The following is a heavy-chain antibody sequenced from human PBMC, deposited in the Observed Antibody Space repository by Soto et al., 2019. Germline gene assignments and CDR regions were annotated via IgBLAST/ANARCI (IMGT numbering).Heavy chain of an antibody. Sequence: QVQLVQSGAEVKKPGSSVKVSCRASGGTFSSYAISWVRQAPGQGLEWMGGIIPIFGTANYGQKVQGRVKITADEYTSTAYIELSSVISEHTAVYYCAHTEAADKLPQYNWFDPWGQATLVTGS. CDR3: AHTEAADKLPQYNWFDP. CDR1: GGTFSSYA. D-gene: IGHD6-13*01. J-gene: IGHJ5*02. V-gene: IGHV1-69*01. CDR2: IIPIFGTA.